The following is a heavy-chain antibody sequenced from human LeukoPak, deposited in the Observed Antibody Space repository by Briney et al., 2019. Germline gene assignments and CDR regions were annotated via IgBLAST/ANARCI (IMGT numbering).Heavy chain of an antibody. Sequence: SETLSLTCTVSGGSISSGDYYWSWIRQPPGKGLEWIGYIYYSGSTYYNPSLKSRVTISVDTSKNQFSLRLSSVTAEDTTVYYCARFELADAFDIWGQGTMVTVSS. CDR3: ARFELADAFDI. J-gene: IGHJ3*02. D-gene: IGHD6-13*01. CDR1: GGSISSGDYY. V-gene: IGHV4-30-4*08. CDR2: IYYSGST.